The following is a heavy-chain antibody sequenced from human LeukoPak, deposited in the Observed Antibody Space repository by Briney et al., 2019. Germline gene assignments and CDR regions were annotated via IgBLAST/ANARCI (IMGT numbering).Heavy chain of an antibody. Sequence: GGSLRLSCAASGFTFSSYSMNWARQAPGRGLEWVSSISSSSSYIYYADSVKGRFTISRDNAKNSMYLQMNSPRAEDTAVYYCERIVIAAAGTDAFDIWGQGTMVTVSS. D-gene: IGHD6-13*01. CDR3: ERIVIAAAGTDAFDI. V-gene: IGHV3-21*01. J-gene: IGHJ3*02. CDR2: ISSSSSYI. CDR1: GFTFSSYS.